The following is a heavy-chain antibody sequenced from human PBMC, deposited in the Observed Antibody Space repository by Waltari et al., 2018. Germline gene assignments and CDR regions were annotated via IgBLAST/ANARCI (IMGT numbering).Heavy chain of an antibody. Sequence: EVQLVASGGGLVQPGGSLRLSCAASGFTVSSNYMSWVRQAPGKGLEWVAVIYSGGSTYYADSGKGRFTISRDNSKNTLYLQMNSLRAEDTAVYYCARDRSYYDSSGYYGAGYWGQGTLVTVSS. J-gene: IGHJ4*02. CDR1: GFTVSSNY. CDR3: ARDRSYYDSSGYYGAGY. D-gene: IGHD3-22*01. V-gene: IGHV3-66*02. CDR2: IYSGGST.